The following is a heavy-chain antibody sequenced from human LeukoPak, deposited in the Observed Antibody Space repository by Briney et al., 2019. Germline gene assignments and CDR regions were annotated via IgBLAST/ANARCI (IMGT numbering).Heavy chain of an antibody. CDR2: INPKSGNT. D-gene: IGHD3-10*01. CDR3: ARDGGRHYYGSGSYYNDYYYYYMDV. CDR1: GYTFTGYY. V-gene: IGHV1-18*04. Sequence: ASVKVSCKASGYTFTGYYMHWVRQAPGQGLEWMGWINPKSGNTNYAQKLQGRVTMTTDTSTSTAYMELRSLRSDDTAVYYCARDGGRHYYGSGSYYNDYYYYYMDVWGKGTTVTISS. J-gene: IGHJ6*03.